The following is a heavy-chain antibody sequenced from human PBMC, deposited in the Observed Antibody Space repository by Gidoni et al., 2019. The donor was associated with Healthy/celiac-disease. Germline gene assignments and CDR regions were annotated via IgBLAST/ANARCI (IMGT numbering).Heavy chain of an antibody. CDR1: GGSSSSYY. Sequence: QVQLQESGPGLVKHSETLSLTCTVSGGSSSSYYWSWIRQPAGKGLEWIGRINTSGSTNYNPSLKSRVTMSVDTSKNHFSLKLSSVTAADTAVYYCAREYYYVVDYWGQGTLVTVSS. J-gene: IGHJ4*02. CDR3: AREYYYVVDY. V-gene: IGHV4-4*07. CDR2: INTSGST. D-gene: IGHD3-10*02.